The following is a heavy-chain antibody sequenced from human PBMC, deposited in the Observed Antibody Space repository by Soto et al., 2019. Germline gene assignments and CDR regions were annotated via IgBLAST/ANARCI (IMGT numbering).Heavy chain of an antibody. CDR2: ISWNSGRI. D-gene: IGHD5-12*01. Sequence: EVHLVESGGGLVQPGRSLTLSCAASGFIFDDYAMHWVRQRPGKGLEAVSGISWNSGRIEYAASVKGRFTISRDNAKNSLYLQMNSLRPEDTAFYYCARGLGGYDPGRLDSWGPGTLVTVSS. CDR1: GFIFDDYA. J-gene: IGHJ4*02. V-gene: IGHV3-9*01. CDR3: ARGLGGYDPGRLDS.